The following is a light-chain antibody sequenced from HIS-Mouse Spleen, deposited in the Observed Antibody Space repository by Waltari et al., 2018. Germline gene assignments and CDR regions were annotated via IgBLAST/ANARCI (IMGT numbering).Light chain of an antibody. V-gene: IGLV1-47*01. CDR3: AAWDDSLSGPV. J-gene: IGLJ3*02. CDR2: RNN. Sequence: QSVLTQPPSASGTPGQRVTISCSGSSSNIGSNYVYWYQQLPGTAPKLLIHRNNRRPSGVPGRVSGSKYGTAASLAISGLRSEDEADYYCAAWDDSLSGPVIGGGTKLTVL. CDR1: SSNIGSNY.